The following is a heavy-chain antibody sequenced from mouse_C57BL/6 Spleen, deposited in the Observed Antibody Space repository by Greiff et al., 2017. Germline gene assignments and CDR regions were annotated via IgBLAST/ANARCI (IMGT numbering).Heavy chain of an antibody. CDR3: ARDYYSSSCVGYFDY. V-gene: IGHV5-17*01. Sequence: EVHLVESGGGLVKPGGSLKLSCAASGFTFSDYGMHWVRQAPEKGLEWVAYISSGSSTIYYADTVKGRFTITRDNATNTLFLQMTSLRSEDTAMXYCARDYYSSSCVGYFDYWGQGTTLTVSS. J-gene: IGHJ2*01. CDR2: ISSGSSTI. D-gene: IGHD1-1*01. CDR1: GFTFSDYG.